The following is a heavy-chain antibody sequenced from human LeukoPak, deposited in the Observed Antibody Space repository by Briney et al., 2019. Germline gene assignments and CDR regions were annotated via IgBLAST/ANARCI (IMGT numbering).Heavy chain of an antibody. CDR2: TYYRSKWSN. D-gene: IGHD1-26*01. CDR3: ARERSISGSGDTFDI. V-gene: IGHV6-1*01. J-gene: IGHJ3*02. Sequence: SQTLSLTCVISGDSVSSNSAAWNWIRQSPSRGLEWLGRTYYRSKWSNDYAVSVKSRITINPDTSKNQFSLQLNSVTPEDTAVYYCARERSISGSGDTFDIWGQGAMATVSS. CDR1: GDSVSSNSAA.